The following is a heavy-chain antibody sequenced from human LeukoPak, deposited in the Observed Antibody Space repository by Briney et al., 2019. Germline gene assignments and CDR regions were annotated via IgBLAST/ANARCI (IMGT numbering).Heavy chain of an antibody. D-gene: IGHD6-19*01. V-gene: IGHV1-24*01. CDR3: ATAPRAASVAVALPDYYYYGMDV. CDR1: GYTLTELS. Sequence: ASVKVSCKVSGYTLTELSMRWVRQAPGKGLEWMGGFDPENDETVYAQKFQGRVTMTEDISTDTAYMELSSLRSEDTAVYYCATAPRAASVAVALPDYYYYGMDVWGRGTTVTVSS. CDR2: FDPENDET. J-gene: IGHJ6*02.